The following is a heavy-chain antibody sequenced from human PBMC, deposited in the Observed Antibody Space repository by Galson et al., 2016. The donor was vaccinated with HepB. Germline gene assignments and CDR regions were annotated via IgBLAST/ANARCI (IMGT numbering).Heavy chain of an antibody. D-gene: IGHD1-7*01. CDR3: ARRENYSHYSTDV. V-gene: IGHV4-39*01. Sequence: SETLSLTCTVSGGSIVGSAFYWVWIRQPPEKGLELVGSISYTGNTYYNPSLQRRLTISVDTSQNQFSLKLTSVTAADTAVYYCARRENYSHYSTDVWGKGATVTVSS. CDR2: ISYTGNT. CDR1: GGSIVGSAFY. J-gene: IGHJ6*03.